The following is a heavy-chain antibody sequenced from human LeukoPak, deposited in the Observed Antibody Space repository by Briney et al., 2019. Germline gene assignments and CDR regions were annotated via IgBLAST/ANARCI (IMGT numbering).Heavy chain of an antibody. J-gene: IGHJ6*03. D-gene: IGHD3-3*01. Sequence: PSETLSLTCTVSGYSINSGYYWGWIRQPPGKGLEWIGSIYHSGSTYYNPSLKSRVTISVDTSKNPFSLKLSSVTAADTAVYYCARMTPFWSGYHPLPYYYYYYMDVWGKGTTVTVSS. CDR1: GYSINSGYY. CDR2: IYHSGST. V-gene: IGHV4-38-2*02. CDR3: ARMTPFWSGYHPLPYYYYYYMDV.